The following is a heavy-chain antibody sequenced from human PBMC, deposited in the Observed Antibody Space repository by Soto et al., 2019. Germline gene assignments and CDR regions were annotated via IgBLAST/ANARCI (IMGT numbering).Heavy chain of an antibody. D-gene: IGHD2-15*01. CDR2: IYYSGST. Sequence: SETLSLTCTVSGGSISSSSYYWGWIRQPPGKGLEWIGSIYYSGSTYYNPSLKSRVTISVDTSKNQFSLKLSSVTAADTAVYYCAVGYCSGGSCYSPIDYWGQGTLVTVSS. J-gene: IGHJ4*02. CDR1: GGSISSSSYY. CDR3: AVGYCSGGSCYSPIDY. V-gene: IGHV4-39*01.